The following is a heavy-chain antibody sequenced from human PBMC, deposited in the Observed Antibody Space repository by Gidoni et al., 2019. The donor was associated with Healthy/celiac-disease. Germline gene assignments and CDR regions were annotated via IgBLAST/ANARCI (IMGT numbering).Heavy chain of an antibody. CDR1: GFTFSSYS. CDR3: ARDFTARSSSWHFDY. V-gene: IGHV3-21*01. J-gene: IGHJ4*02. CDR2: ISSSSSYI. D-gene: IGHD6-13*01. Sequence: EVQLVESGGGLVKPGGSLRLSCAASGFTFSSYSMNWVRQAPGKGLEWVSSISSSSSYIYYADSVKGRFTISRDNAKNSLYLQMNSLRAEDTAVYYCARDFTARSSSWHFDYWGQGTLVTVSS.